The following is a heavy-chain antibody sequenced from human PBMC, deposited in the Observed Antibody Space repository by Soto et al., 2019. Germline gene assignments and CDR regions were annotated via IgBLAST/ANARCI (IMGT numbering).Heavy chain of an antibody. CDR1: GGSISSGGYY. CDR2: IYYSGST. Sequence: SETLSLTCTVSGGSISSGGYYWSWIRQHPGKGLEWIGYIYYSGSTYYNPSLKSRVTISVDTSKNQFSLKLSSVTAADTAVYYCAREEVTMVRGVIFVAFDILGQGKMVTVS. D-gene: IGHD3-10*01. V-gene: IGHV4-31*03. J-gene: IGHJ3*02. CDR3: AREEVTMVRGVIFVAFDI.